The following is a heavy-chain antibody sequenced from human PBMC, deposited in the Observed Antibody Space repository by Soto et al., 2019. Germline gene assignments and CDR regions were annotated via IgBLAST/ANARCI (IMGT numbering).Heavy chain of an antibody. D-gene: IGHD6-19*01. CDR3: ARESGGSGFDY. Sequence: GGSLRLSCAASGFTVSSNYMSWVRPAPGKGREWVSVIYSGGSTDYADSVKGRFTISRHNSKNTLYLHMNRLRAEDTAVYYWARESGGSGFDYWGQGTLVTVSS. CDR2: IYSGGST. V-gene: IGHV3-53*04. J-gene: IGHJ4*02. CDR1: GFTVSSNY.